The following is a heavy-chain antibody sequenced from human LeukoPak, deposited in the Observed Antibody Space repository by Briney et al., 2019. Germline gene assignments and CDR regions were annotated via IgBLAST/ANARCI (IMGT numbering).Heavy chain of an antibody. CDR3: ARHLPYGDYDYYYYGMDV. J-gene: IGHJ6*02. Sequence: HGESLKISFKGSGYSFTSYWIGWVRQMPGKGLEWMGIIYPGDSDTRYSPSFQGQVTISADKSISTAYLQWSSLKASDTAMYYCARHLPYGDYDYYYYGMDVWGQGTTVTVSS. CDR2: IYPGDSDT. V-gene: IGHV5-51*01. D-gene: IGHD4-17*01. CDR1: GYSFTSYW.